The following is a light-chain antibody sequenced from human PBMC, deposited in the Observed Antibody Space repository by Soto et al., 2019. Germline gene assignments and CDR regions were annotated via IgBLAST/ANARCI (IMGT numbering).Light chain of an antibody. J-gene: IGKJ2*01. Sequence: DIQMTQSPSTLSASVGDRVTISCRASQRISNWLAWYQLKPGKAPNVLIYKASSLETGVPSRFSGGGSGTEFSLTISSLQPDDIATYYCQQYDSYPFTFGQGTKLEIK. CDR3: QQYDSYPFT. V-gene: IGKV1-5*03. CDR1: QRISNW. CDR2: KAS.